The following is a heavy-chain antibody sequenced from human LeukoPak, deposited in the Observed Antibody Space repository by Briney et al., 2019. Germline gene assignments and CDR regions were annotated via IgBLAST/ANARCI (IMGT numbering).Heavy chain of an antibody. Sequence: AGGSLRLSCAASGFMFDDYAMHWVRHVRERGLEWVSLISGDGVSSFYADSVKGRFTISRDNNNSSLSLQMRRLTTEDTAFYYCVREQFSHTSNYFDNWGQGILVTVYS. V-gene: IGHV3-43*02. CDR2: ISGDGVSS. J-gene: IGHJ4*02. D-gene: IGHD5-24*01. CDR3: VREQFSHTSNYFDN. CDR1: GFMFDDYA.